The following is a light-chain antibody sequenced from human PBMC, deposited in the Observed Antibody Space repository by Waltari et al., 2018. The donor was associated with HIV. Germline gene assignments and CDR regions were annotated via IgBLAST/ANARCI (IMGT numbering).Light chain of an antibody. V-gene: IGLV2-23*02. CDR1: RSYVGGYNY. J-gene: IGLJ1*01. Sequence: QSALTQPASLSGSPGQSITISCTGPRSYVGGYNYVSWYQQHPGKAPQLMIYDVSKRPSGVSNRFSGSKSGNTASLTISGLQAEDEADYYCCSYAGSSTYVFGTGTKVTVL. CDR3: CSYAGSSTYV. CDR2: DVS.